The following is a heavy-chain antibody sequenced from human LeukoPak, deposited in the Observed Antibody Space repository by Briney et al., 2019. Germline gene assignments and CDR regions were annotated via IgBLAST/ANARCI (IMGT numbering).Heavy chain of an antibody. Sequence: GGSLRLSCAVSGFTFSSYAMSWVRQAPGKGLEWVSAISGSGGSTYYADSVKGRFTISRDNSKNTLYLQMNSLRAEDTAVYYCAKPGDTSSATYYYYGMDVWGQGTTVTVSS. D-gene: IGHD2-2*01. CDR3: AKPGDTSSATYYYYGMDV. V-gene: IGHV3-23*01. J-gene: IGHJ6*02. CDR1: GFTFSSYA. CDR2: ISGSGGST.